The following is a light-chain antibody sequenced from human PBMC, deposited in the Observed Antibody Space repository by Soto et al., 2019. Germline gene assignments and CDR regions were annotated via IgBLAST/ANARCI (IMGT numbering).Light chain of an antibody. V-gene: IGKV1-5*03. CDR3: EHDNRYSEV. CDR1: QTISSW. Sequence: IQRTQSPSTLSGSVGDRVTITCRASQTISSWLAWYQQKPGKAPKLLIYKASTLKSGVPSRFSGSGSGTEFTLTISSLQPDDFATYFCEHDNRYSEVLGQGTKVDIK. J-gene: IGKJ1*01. CDR2: KAS.